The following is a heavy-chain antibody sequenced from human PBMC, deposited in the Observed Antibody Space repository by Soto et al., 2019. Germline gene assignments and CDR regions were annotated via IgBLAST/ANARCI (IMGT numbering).Heavy chain of an antibody. Sequence: SVKVSCKASGGFFSSDAISWVRQAPGQGLEWLGGITPISGTPKYAQKFQGRVTISADESTSTAYMDLSSLRFEDTAIYYCARISCSGGICFPNWVDPWGQGTLVTVSS. CDR3: ARISCSGGICFPNWVDP. J-gene: IGHJ5*02. CDR2: ITPISGTP. CDR1: GGFFSSDA. D-gene: IGHD2-8*02. V-gene: IGHV1-69*13.